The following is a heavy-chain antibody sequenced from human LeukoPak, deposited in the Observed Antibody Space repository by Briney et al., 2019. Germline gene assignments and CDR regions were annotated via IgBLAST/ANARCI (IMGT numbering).Heavy chain of an antibody. V-gene: IGHV4-39*07. Sequence: SETLSLTCTVSGGSISSSSYYWGWIRQPPGKGLEWIGSIHYSGSTNYNPSLKSRVTISVDTSKNQFSLKLSSVTAADTAVYYCARDIVVVVAARTYYFDYWGQGTLVTVSS. J-gene: IGHJ4*02. CDR2: IHYSGST. CDR3: ARDIVVVVAARTYYFDY. CDR1: GGSISSSSYY. D-gene: IGHD2-15*01.